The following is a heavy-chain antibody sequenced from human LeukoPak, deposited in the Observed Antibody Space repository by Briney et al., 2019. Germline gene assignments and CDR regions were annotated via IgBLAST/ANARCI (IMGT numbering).Heavy chain of an antibody. D-gene: IGHD6-19*01. V-gene: IGHV3-23*01. CDR1: GFTFSSYA. CDR2: ISSSGGST. Sequence: GESLRLSCAASGFTFSSYAMSWVRQAPGKGLEWVSGISSSGGSTYYADSVKGRFTISRDNSKNTLFLQMNSLRAKDTAVYYCAKFGSGWYYGASDIWGQGTMVTISS. CDR3: AKFGSGWYYGASDI. J-gene: IGHJ3*02.